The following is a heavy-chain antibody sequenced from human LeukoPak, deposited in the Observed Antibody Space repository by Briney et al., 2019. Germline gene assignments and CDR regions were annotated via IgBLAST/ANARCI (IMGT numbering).Heavy chain of an antibody. V-gene: IGHV4-39*01. Sequence: SETLSLTCTVSGGSISSSSYYWGWIRQPPGKGLEWIGSIYYSGSTYYNPSLKSRVTISVDTSKNQFSLKLSSVTAADTAVYYCARRHYYDALSGYYIDWYFDLWGRGTLVTVSS. CDR2: IYYSGST. D-gene: IGHD3-3*01. J-gene: IGHJ2*01. CDR3: ARRHYYDALSGYYIDWYFDL. CDR1: GGSISSSSYY.